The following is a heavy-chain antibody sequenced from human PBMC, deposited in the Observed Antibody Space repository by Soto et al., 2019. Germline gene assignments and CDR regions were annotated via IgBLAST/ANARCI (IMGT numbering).Heavy chain of an antibody. J-gene: IGHJ4*02. Sequence: QVQLVQSGAEVKTPGASVKVSCKASGYTFTTYGINWVRQAPGQGLEWMGWINTYNGDRSYAQRLQGRVTMTTDTSTSTAYMELRSLRADDMAVYYCARDTDGLFDSWGQGTPVTVSS. CDR3: ARDTDGLFDS. V-gene: IGHV1-18*03. CDR1: GYTFTTYG. CDR2: INTYNGDR.